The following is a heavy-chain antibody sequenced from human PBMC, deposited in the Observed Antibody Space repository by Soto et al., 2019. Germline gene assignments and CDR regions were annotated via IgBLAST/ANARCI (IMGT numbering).Heavy chain of an antibody. Sequence: GGSLRLSCAASGFTFSSYSMSWVRQAPGKGLEWVSGFRTSGDGGTTYYADSVKGRFTISRDNSKNMLFLQMNSLRAEDTAIYYCAKRVNSGPGSQYFDYWGQGTLVTVSS. D-gene: IGHD3-10*01. CDR1: GFTFSSYS. J-gene: IGHJ4*02. CDR2: FRTSGDGGTT. V-gene: IGHV3-23*01. CDR3: AKRVNSGPGSQYFDY.